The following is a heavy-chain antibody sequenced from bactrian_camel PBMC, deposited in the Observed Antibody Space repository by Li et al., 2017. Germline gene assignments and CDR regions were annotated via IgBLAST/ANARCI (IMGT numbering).Heavy chain of an antibody. Sequence: QLVESGGGLVQPGGSLRLSCAASGFTFRSYAMYWVRQAPGKGLEWVSSISSGSTTYYADSVKGRLTISRDNAKNTVYLQMNSLKREDTAVYYCVRRLWNSDYSFGYWGRGTQVTVS. D-gene: IGHD4*01. J-gene: IGHJ6*01. V-gene: IGHV3S25*01. CDR3: VRRLWNSDYSFGY. CDR1: GFTFRSYA. CDR2: SISSGSTT.